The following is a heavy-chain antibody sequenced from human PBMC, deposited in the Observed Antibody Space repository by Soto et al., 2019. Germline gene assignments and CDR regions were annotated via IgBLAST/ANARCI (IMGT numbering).Heavy chain of an antibody. J-gene: IGHJ3*02. CDR2: INPNSGGT. V-gene: IGHV1-2*04. D-gene: IGHD2-15*01. Sequence: ASVKVSCKASGYTFTGYYMHWVRQAPGQGLEWMGWINPNSGGTNYAQKFQGWVTMTRDTSISTAYMELSRLRSDDTAVYYCARGGDGRTGYCSGGSCPWGAFDIWGQGTMVTVSS. CDR1: GYTFTGYY. CDR3: ARGGDGRTGYCSGGSCPWGAFDI.